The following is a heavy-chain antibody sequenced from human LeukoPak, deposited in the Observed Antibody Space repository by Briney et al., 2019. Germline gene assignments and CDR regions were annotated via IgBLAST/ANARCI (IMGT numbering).Heavy chain of an antibody. Sequence: GGSLRLSCAASGFTFSNAWMSWVRQAPGKGLERVGRIKSKTDGGTTDYAAPVKGRFTISRDDSKNTLYLQMNSLKTEDTAVYYCTTDYRTYYYDSSGYFSRGDYWGQGTLVTVSS. CDR1: GFTFSNAW. D-gene: IGHD3-22*01. CDR3: TTDYRTYYYDSSGYFSRGDY. CDR2: IKSKTDGGTT. J-gene: IGHJ4*02. V-gene: IGHV3-15*01.